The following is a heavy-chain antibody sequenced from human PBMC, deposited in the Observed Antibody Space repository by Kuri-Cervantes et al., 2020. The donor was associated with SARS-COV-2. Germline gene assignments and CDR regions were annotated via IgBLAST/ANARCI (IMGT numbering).Heavy chain of an antibody. CDR1: GFTFSSYA. CDR3: AKVVRGYYGSGSYEGGMDV. V-gene: IGHV3-23*01. CDR2: ISGSGGST. D-gene: IGHD3-10*01. Sequence: GGSLRLSCAASGFTFSSYAMSWVRQAPGKGLEWVSAISGSGGSTYYADSVKGRFTISRDNSKNTLYLQMNSLRAEDTAVYYCAKVVRGYYGSGSYEGGMDVWGQGITVTVSS. J-gene: IGHJ6*02.